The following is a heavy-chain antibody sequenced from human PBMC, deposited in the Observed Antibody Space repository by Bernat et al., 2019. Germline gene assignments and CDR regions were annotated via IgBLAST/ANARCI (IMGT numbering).Heavy chain of an antibody. V-gene: IGHV3-30-3*01. CDR3: ARAKVGANPFDD. CDR2: ISYDGSNK. J-gene: IGHJ4*02. Sequence: QVQLVESGGGVVQPGRSLRLSCAASGFTFSSYAMHWVRQAPGKGLEWVAVISYDGSNKYYADSVKGRFTISRDNSKNTLYLQMNSLRAEDTAVYYCARAKVGANPFDDWGQGTLVTVSS. D-gene: IGHD1-26*01. CDR1: GFTFSSYA.